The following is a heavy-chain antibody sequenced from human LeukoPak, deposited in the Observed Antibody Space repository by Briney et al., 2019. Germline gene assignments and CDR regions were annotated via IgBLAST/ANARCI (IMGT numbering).Heavy chain of an antibody. Sequence: GGSLRLSCAASGFTFNKYWVHWVRQAPGKGLVWVSRISFDAATTSYADAVKGRFTLSRDNVKNTVSLQMHSLRAEDTAIYYCARGASSGHYVSGDYWGQGTLVTVSA. D-gene: IGHD3-22*01. CDR1: GFTFNKYW. J-gene: IGHJ4*02. CDR3: ARGASSGHYVSGDY. V-gene: IGHV3-74*01. CDR2: ISFDAATT.